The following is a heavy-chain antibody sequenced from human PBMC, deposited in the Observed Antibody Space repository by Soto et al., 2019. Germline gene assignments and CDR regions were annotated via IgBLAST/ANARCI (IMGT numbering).Heavy chain of an antibody. V-gene: IGHV3-33*06. Sequence: QVQLVESGGGVVQPGNSLRLSCAASGFIFSNHFMHWVRQAPGKGLEWLAGIWYDGNTEFYEESLKGRLTISRDTSKNTLYLEMSSLRAEDTAMYYCAKESDTFDVWGQGTMVIVS. CDR2: IWYDGNTE. J-gene: IGHJ3*01. CDR3: AKESDTFDV. CDR1: GFIFSNHF.